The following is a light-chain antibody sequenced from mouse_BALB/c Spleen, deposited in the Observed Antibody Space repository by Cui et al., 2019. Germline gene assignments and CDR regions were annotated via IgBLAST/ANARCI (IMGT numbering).Light chain of an antibody. CDR1: SSVSY. CDR2: GTS. V-gene: IGKV4-61*01. CDR3: QQYHSYPLT. J-gene: IGKJ5*01. Sequence: QIVLTQSPAIMSASPGEKVTMTCSASSSVSYMYRYQQKPGSSPKPWSYGTSNLASGVPARFSGSGSGTSYSLTISSMEAEDAATYYCQQYHSYPLTFGAGTKLELK.